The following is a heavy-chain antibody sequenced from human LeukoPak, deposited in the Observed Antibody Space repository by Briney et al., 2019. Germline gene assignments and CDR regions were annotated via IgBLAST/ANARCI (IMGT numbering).Heavy chain of an antibody. D-gene: IGHD3-22*01. CDR3: AKDPHYYYDSSGHSLVGY. CDR2: ISGSGGTT. V-gene: IGHV3-23*01. Sequence: GGSLRLSCAASGFTFGSYAMSWVRQAPGKGLEWVSAISGSGGTTYYADSVKGRFTISRDNSKNTLYLQMNSLRAEDTAVYYCAKDPHYYYDSSGHSLVGYWGQGTLVTVSS. CDR1: GFTFGSYA. J-gene: IGHJ4*02.